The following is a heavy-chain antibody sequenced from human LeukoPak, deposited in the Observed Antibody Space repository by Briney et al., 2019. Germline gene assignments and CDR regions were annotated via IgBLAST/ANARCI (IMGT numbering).Heavy chain of an antibody. CDR3: AKDSGYYGFGYHMDV. J-gene: IGHJ6*03. V-gene: IGHV3-30*04. CDR1: RFTFSSSI. CDR2: ISYDGNNK. D-gene: IGHD3-10*01. Sequence: GRSLRLSCAASRFTFSSSIMHWVRQAPGKGLEWVAIISYDGNNKYYADSVKGRFTISRDNAKNSLYLQMNSLRAEDTALYYCAKDSGYYGFGYHMDVWGKGTTVTVSS.